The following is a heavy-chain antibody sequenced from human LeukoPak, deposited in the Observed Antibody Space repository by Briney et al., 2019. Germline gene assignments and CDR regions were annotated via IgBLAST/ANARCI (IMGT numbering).Heavy chain of an antibody. J-gene: IGHJ4*02. CDR1: GFTFSSYA. V-gene: IGHV3-23*01. D-gene: IGHD5-12*01. CDR3: AKRAGGYFFDY. Sequence: GGSLRLSCTASGFTFSSYAVSWVRQAPGEGLEWVSTIVGSGGYTYYADSVKGRFTISRDNSKNTLYLQMNSLRAEDTALYYCAKRAGGYFFDYWGQGTLVTVSS. CDR2: IVGSGGYT.